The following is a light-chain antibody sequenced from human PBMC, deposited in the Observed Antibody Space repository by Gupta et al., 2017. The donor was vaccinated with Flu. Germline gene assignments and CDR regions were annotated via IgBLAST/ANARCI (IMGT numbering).Light chain of an antibody. V-gene: IGKV1-39*01. J-gene: IGKJ1*01. CDR3: QQSDSTLWT. CDR2: AAS. Sequence: DIQMTQSPSSLSASVGDRVTITCRASQSISSYLNWYQQKPGKAPKLLIYAASRLQSGVPSRFSGSGSGTDFTLTISRLQPEDFATYYCQQSDSTLWTFGQGTKVEIK. CDR1: QSISSY.